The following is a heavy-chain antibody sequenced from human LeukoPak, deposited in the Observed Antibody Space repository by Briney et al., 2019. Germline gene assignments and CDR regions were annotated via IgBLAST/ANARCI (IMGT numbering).Heavy chain of an antibody. J-gene: IGHJ6*04. CDR3: AYYGSGSPLMIYGMDV. CDR1: GGTFSSYA. Sequence: GASVKLSCKASGGTFSSYAISWVRQAPGQGLEWMGGIIPIFGTANYAQTFQGRVTITADESTSTAYMELSSLRSEDTAVYYCAYYGSGSPLMIYGMDVWGKGTTVTVSS. D-gene: IGHD3-10*01. V-gene: IGHV1-69*13. CDR2: IIPIFGTA.